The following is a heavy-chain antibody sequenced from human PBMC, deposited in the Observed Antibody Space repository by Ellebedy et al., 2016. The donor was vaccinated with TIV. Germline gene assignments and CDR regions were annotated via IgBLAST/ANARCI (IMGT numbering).Heavy chain of an antibody. CDR1: GYSFTSYW. V-gene: IGHV5-51*01. J-gene: IGHJ3*02. CDR3: VRHLDDDFDI. Sequence: GESLKISCKGSGYSFTSYWIAWVRQMPGKGLEWMGIIYPGDSDTRYTPSFQVPVTISADKSIITAYLQLSSLKASDTAMYYCVRHLDDDFDIWGQGTMVTVSS. CDR2: IYPGDSDT.